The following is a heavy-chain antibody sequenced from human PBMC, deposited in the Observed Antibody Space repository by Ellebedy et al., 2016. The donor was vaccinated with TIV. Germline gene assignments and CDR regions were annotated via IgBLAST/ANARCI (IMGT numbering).Heavy chain of an antibody. D-gene: IGHD5-12*01. CDR2: ISSSGSTI. V-gene: IGHV3-48*03. CDR1: GFTFSSYE. J-gene: IGHJ6*02. Sequence: GGSLRLSCAASGFTFSSYEMNWVRQAPGKGLEWVSYISSSGSTIYYADSVKGRFTISRDNAKNSLYLQMNSLRAEDTAVYYCARMDIVATMDYYGMDVWGQGTTVTVSS. CDR3: ARMDIVATMDYYGMDV.